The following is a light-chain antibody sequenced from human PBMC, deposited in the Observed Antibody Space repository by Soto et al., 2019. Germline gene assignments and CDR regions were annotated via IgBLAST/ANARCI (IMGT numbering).Light chain of an antibody. V-gene: IGKV1-39*01. J-gene: IGKJ4*01. Sequence: DIQMTQYPSSLSASVGDRVTITCRASQSISSYLNWYQQKPGKAPKLLIYASSSLQSGVPSVFSGSGSGTDFTLTISSLLPEDFATYYCQQSYRTPLGFGGGTKVDTK. CDR3: QQSYRTPLG. CDR2: ASS. CDR1: QSISSY.